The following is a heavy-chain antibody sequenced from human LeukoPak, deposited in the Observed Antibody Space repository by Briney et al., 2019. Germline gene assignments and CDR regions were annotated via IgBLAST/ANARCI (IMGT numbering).Heavy chain of an antibody. J-gene: IGHJ6*02. CDR3: ARALGRVQPYYYNYGMDV. Sequence: GGPLRLSCAACGFPLSSYWMIWVRQAPGKGLEGVANIKQEGSEKYSVDSVTGRFTRSRDNAKTSMYLQMNSLSAEDTAVYYCARALGRVQPYYYNYGMDVWGQGTTVTVSS. CDR2: IKQEGSEK. CDR1: GFPLSSYW. V-gene: IGHV3-7*01. D-gene: IGHD1-1*01.